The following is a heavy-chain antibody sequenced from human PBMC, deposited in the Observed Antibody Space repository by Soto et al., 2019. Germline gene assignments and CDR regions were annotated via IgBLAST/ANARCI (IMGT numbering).Heavy chain of an antibody. V-gene: IGHV4-39*01. D-gene: IGHD3-22*01. CDR3: ARHPRAGGTMIVVVITSTLWFDP. Sequence: SETLSLTCTVSGGSISSSSYYWGWIRQPPGKGLEWIGSIYYSGSTYYNPSLKSRVTISVDTSKNQFSLKLSSVTAADTAVYYCARHPRAGGTMIVVVITSTLWFDPWGQGTLVTVSS. CDR1: GGSISSSSYY. CDR2: IYYSGST. J-gene: IGHJ5*02.